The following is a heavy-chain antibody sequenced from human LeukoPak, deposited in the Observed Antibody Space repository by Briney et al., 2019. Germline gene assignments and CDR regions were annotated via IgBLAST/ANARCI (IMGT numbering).Heavy chain of an antibody. CDR1: GFRFSVYS. V-gene: IGHV3-48*01. D-gene: IGHD5-24*01. Sequence: GGSLRLSCAASGFRFSVYSMNCARHAPGKGLEWISYIWSDSGNIHYADSVKGRFTISGDKAKNSLYLQMHSLRVEDTAVYYCARDYKYAFDNWGQGTLVTVSS. J-gene: IGHJ4*02. CDR2: IWSDSGNI. CDR3: ARDYKYAFDN.